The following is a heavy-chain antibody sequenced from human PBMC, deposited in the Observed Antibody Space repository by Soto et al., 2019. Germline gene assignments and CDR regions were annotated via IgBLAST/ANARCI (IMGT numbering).Heavy chain of an antibody. D-gene: IGHD6-6*01. J-gene: IGHJ4*02. CDR3: ARMGPRAARPSY. V-gene: IGHV3-11*01. Sequence: ESGGGLVEPGGYLRISCAASGFTFSDYDMSWIRQSPGKGLEWVSFVSSSGTTMYFADSVKDRFTISRDNAKNSLYLQMNSLRAEDTAVYYCARMGPRAARPSYWGQGTLVTVSS. CDR1: GFTFSDYD. CDR2: VSSSGTTM.